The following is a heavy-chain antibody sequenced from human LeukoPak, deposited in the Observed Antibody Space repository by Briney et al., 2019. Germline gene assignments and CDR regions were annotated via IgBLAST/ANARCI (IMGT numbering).Heavy chain of an antibody. CDR1: GGSISSSSYY. Sequence: NPSETLSLTCTVSGGSISSSSYYWGWIRQPPGKGLEWIGSIYYSGSTYYNPSLKSRVTISVDTSKNQFSLKLSSVTAADTAVYYCASSNVLLWFGELFPFDYWGQGTLVTVSS. V-gene: IGHV4-39*07. D-gene: IGHD3-10*01. CDR3: ASSNVLLWFGELFPFDY. J-gene: IGHJ4*02. CDR2: IYYSGST.